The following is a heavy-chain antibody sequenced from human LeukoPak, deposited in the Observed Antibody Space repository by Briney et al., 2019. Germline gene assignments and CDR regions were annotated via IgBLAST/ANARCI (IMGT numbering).Heavy chain of an antibody. J-gene: IGHJ4*02. Sequence: GGSLRLSCVASGFTFSSYWMHWVRQGPGKGLMWVSRINSDGSGTSYADSVKGRFTVSRDNAKNTLYLQMNSLRVEDTAVYYCATPHPVRGALGAIHYWGQGTLVTVSS. D-gene: IGHD4-17*01. CDR2: INSDGSGT. CDR1: GFTFSSYW. V-gene: IGHV3-74*01. CDR3: ATPHPVRGALGAIHY.